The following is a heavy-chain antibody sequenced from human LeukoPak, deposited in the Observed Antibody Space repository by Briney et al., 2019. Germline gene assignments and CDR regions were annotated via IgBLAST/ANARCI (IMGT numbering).Heavy chain of an antibody. V-gene: IGHV3-74*01. CDR2: INSDGSST. CDR1: GFTFSSYW. Sequence: LAGGSLRLSCAASGFTFSSYWMHWVRHGPGKGLVWVSRINSDGSSTSHADSVKGRFTISRDNAKNTLYLQMNSLRAEDTSVYYCARGQLWSEVTFDYWGQGTLVTVSS. D-gene: IGHD5-18*01. J-gene: IGHJ4*02. CDR3: ARGQLWSEVTFDY.